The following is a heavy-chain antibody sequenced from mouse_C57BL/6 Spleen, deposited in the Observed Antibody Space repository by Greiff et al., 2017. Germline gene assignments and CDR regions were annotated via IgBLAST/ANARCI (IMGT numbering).Heavy chain of an antibody. V-gene: IGHV1-69*01. J-gene: IGHJ1*03. CDR3: ARRGGYYGNWYFDV. Sequence: QVQLQQPGAELVMPGASVKLSCKASGYTFTSYWMHWVKQRPGQGLEWIGEIDPSDSYTNYNQKFKGKSTLTVDKSSSTAYMQLSSLTSEDSAVYYCARRGGYYGNWYFDVWGTGTTVTVSS. CDR2: IDPSDSYT. D-gene: IGHD2-1*01. CDR1: GYTFTSYW.